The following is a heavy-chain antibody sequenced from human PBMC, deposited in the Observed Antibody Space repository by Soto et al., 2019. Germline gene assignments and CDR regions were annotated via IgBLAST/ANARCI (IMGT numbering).Heavy chain of an antibody. CDR3: AREKASVIRGVTPRNWFDT. J-gene: IGHJ5*02. D-gene: IGHD3-10*01. V-gene: IGHV1-18*01. CDR1: GYTFTSYG. Sequence: ASVKVSCKASGYTFTSYGISWVRQAPGQGLEWMGWISAYNGNTNYAQKLQGRVTMTTDTSTSTAYMELRSLRSDDTAVYYCAREKASVIRGVTPRNWFDTWGQGTLVTVSS. CDR2: ISAYNGNT.